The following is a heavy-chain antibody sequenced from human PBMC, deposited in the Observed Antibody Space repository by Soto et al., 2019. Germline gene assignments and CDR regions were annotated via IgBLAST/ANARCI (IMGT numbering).Heavy chain of an antibody. V-gene: IGHV1-18*01. CDR3: ARGYAGDSRGYYRLDY. D-gene: IGHD3-22*01. J-gene: IGHJ4*02. CDR2: INPNNGNT. CDR1: GYTFTSYG. Sequence: ASVKVSCKASGYTFTSYGINWVRQATGQGLEWMGWINPNNGNTNYAQKLQGRVTMTTDTSMSTAYMELSSLRSDDTAVYYCARGYAGDSRGYYRLDYWGQGTLGTVSS.